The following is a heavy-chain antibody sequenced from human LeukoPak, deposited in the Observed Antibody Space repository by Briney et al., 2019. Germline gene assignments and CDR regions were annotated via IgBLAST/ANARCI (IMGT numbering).Heavy chain of an antibody. D-gene: IGHD5-12*01. CDR3: ARSVSAYAGRGWFDP. Sequence: PSETLSLTCSVSGGSIRSLGYSWGWIRQPPGKGLEWIASMYYTGTTYYNPSLKSRVTMSVDTSKNQFSLNLTSVTAADTAVFYCARSVSAYAGRGWFDPWGQGTLVTDSS. CDR2: MYYTGTT. CDR1: GGSIRSLGYS. J-gene: IGHJ5*02. V-gene: IGHV4-39*07.